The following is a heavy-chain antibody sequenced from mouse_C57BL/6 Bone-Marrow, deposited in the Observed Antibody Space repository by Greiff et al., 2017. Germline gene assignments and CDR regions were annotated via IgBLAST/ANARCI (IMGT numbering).Heavy chain of an antibody. D-gene: IGHD1-1*01. CDR1: GFSITSGYY. Sequence: EVKLMESGPGLVKPSQSLSLTCSVTGFSITSGYYWNWIRQFPGNKLEWMGYISYDGSNNYNPSLKNRISITRDTSKNQFFLKLNSVTTEDTATYYCARVPYYYGSSHYFDYWGQGTTLTVSS. J-gene: IGHJ2*01. V-gene: IGHV3-6*01. CDR2: ISYDGSN. CDR3: ARVPYYYGSSHYFDY.